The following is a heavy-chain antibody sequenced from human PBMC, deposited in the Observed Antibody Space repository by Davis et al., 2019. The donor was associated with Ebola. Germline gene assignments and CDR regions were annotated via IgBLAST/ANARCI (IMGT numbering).Heavy chain of an antibody. V-gene: IGHV3-74*01. D-gene: IGHD3-3*01. CDR2: INSDGSST. Sequence: HTGGSLRLSCAASGFTFSSYWMHWVRQAPGKGLVWVSRINSDGSSTSYADSVKGRFTISRDNSKNTLYLQMNSLRAEDTAVYYCARGYDFWSGYLGRFDYWGQGTLVTVSS. J-gene: IGHJ4*02. CDR1: GFTFSSYW. CDR3: ARGYDFWSGYLGRFDY.